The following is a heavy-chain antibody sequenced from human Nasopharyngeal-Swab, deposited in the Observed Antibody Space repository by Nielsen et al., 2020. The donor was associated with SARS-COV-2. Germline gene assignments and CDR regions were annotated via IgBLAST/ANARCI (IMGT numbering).Heavy chain of an antibody. J-gene: IGHJ3*01. CDR3: ARERGSSGLDGFDL. CDR2: INSLSTYI. CDR1: GFTFSAYR. V-gene: IGHV3-21*04. Sequence: GESLKISCAASGFTFSAYRMNWVRQAPGKGLEWVSSINSLSTYIHYVDLVKGRFTISRDNAKSSLYLQMNSLRAEDTAVYYCARERGSSGLDGFDLWGQGTMVTVSP. D-gene: IGHD6-19*01.